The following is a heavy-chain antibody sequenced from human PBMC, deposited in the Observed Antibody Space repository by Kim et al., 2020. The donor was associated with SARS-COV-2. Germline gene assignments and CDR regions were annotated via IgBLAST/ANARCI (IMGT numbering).Heavy chain of an antibody. V-gene: IGHV4-31*03. CDR1: GGSISSGGYY. D-gene: IGHD3-16*01. J-gene: IGHJ4*02. CDR2: IYYSGST. Sequence: SETLSLTCTVSGGSISSGGYYWSWIRQHPGKGLEWIGYIYYSGSTYYNPSLKSRVTISVDTSKNQFSLKLSSVTAADTAVYYCARDRALPSAGGLDYWGQGTLVTVSS. CDR3: ARDRALPSAGGLDY.